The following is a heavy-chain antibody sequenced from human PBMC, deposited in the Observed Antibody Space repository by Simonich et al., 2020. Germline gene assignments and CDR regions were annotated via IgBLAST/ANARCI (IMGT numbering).Heavy chain of an antibody. D-gene: IGHD6-13*01. Sequence: QVQLVQSGAEVKKPGASVKVSCKASGYTFTGYYMHWVRQAPGQGLGEKWWNKPNDGGTNDEQKFKGRVTMTRDTSISTAYMELSRLRSDDTAVYYCAREEANGYSSSWNWFDPWGQGTLVTVSS. V-gene: IGHV1-2*02. J-gene: IGHJ5*02. CDR3: AREEANGYSSSWNWFDP. CDR1: GYTFTGYY. CDR2: NKPNDGGT.